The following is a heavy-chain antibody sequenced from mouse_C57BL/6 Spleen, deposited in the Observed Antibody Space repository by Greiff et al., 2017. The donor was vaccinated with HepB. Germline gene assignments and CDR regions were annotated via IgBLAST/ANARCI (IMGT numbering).Heavy chain of an antibody. D-gene: IGHD1-1*02. V-gene: IGHV1-26*01. CDR3: ARSRLWGDY. J-gene: IGHJ2*01. Sequence: VQLQQSGPELVKPGASVKISCKASGYTFTDYCMNWVKQSHGKSLEWIGDINPNNGGTSYNQKFKGKATLTVDKSSSTAYMELRSLTSEDSAVYYCARSRLWGDYWGQGTTLTVSS. CDR1: GYTFTDYC. CDR2: INPNNGGT.